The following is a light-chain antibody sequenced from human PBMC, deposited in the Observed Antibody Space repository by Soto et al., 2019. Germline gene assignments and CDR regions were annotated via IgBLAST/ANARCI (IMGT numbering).Light chain of an antibody. CDR3: QQYNTFLT. CDR1: QSISSW. CDR2: DVS. J-gene: IGKJ1*01. Sequence: DIQMTQSPSTLSASVGDRVTITCRASQSISSWLAWYQQKPGKAPKLLIYDVSSLESGVPSRFSGSGSGTEFSLTISSLQPDDIATYYCQQYNTFLTFGQGTKVEI. V-gene: IGKV1-5*01.